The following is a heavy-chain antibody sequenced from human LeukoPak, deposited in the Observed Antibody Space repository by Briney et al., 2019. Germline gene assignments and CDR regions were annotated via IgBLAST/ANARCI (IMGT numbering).Heavy chain of an antibody. CDR3: ARAESVGAHNYGMDV. V-gene: IGHV4-59*12. D-gene: IGHD1-26*01. Sequence: PSETLSLTCTVSAGSISSYYWNWIRQPPGKGLEWIGYIYNNGSTNYNPSLKSRVTISVDKSKNQFSLKLSSVTAADTAVYYCARAESVGAHNYGMDVWGQGTTVTVSS. J-gene: IGHJ6*02. CDR2: IYNNGST. CDR1: AGSISSYY.